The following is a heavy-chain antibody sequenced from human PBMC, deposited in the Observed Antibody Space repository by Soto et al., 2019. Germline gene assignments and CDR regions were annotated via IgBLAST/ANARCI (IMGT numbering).Heavy chain of an antibody. CDR2: IIPIPGTA. Sequence: SVKVSCKASGGTFGSYAISWVRQAPGQGLEWMGGIIPIPGTANYAQKFQGRVTIAADESTSTAYMELSSLRSEDTAVYYCARSKGSITSLEIYSSYYSGMDVWAKGTRVTGSS. J-gene: IGHJ6*04. CDR1: GGTFGSYA. D-gene: IGHD2-2*01. CDR3: ARSKGSITSLEIYSSYYSGMDV. V-gene: IGHV1-69*13.